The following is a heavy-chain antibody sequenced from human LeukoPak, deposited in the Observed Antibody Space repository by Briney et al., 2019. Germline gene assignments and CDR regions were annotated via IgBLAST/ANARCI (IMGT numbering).Heavy chain of an antibody. CDR2: IKQDGSEK. Sequence: GGSLRLSCAASGFTFSSYWMSWVRQAPGKGLEWVANIKQDGSEKYYVDPVKGRFTISRDNAKNSLYLQMNSLRAEDTAVYYCARDSGPAAAYYYYGMDVWGQGTTVTVSS. CDR1: GFTFSSYW. D-gene: IGHD3-10*01. CDR3: ARDSGPAAAYYYYGMDV. J-gene: IGHJ6*02. V-gene: IGHV3-7*03.